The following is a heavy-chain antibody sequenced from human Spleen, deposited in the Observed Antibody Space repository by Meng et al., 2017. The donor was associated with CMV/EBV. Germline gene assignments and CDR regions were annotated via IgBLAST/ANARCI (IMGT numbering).Heavy chain of an antibody. Sequence: FSCCYTHWLRQAPGQGLEWMEWINPNNYGTKYAQKFQGRVTVTTDPSIDTVYLQLTSLQSDDTAVYYCARVPSYYDYWTAYYAPFDYWGQGTLVTVSS. CDR3: ARVPSYYDYWTAYYAPFDY. V-gene: IGHV1-2*02. D-gene: IGHD3-3*01. J-gene: IGHJ4*02. CDR1: FSCCY. CDR2: INPNNYGT.